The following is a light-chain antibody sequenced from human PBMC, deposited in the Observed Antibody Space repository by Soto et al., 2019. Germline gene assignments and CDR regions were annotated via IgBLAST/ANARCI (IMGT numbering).Light chain of an antibody. CDR1: QNVRHF. V-gene: IGKV3-11*01. J-gene: IGKJ1*01. CDR3: QQYNGWPRT. CDR2: DAS. Sequence: EIVLTQSPATLSLSPGERATLSCRASQNVRHFLAWYQQKPGQAPRLLIYDASNRATGIPARFSGSGSGTDFTLTISSLQSEDFAVYYCQQYNGWPRTFGQGTKVDIK.